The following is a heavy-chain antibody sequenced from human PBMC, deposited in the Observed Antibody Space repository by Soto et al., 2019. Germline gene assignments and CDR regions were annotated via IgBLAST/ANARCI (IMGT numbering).Heavy chain of an antibody. CDR2: IYYSGST. J-gene: IGHJ5*02. D-gene: IGHD3-16*01. CDR3: AIIWGAYGSNNWIDP. Sequence: SETLSLTCTVSGDSFTRNYWTWIRQSPGKGLEWIGHIYYSGSTKYNPSLKSRVMISIDTSKNHFSLRLTSVTAADTATYYCAIIWGAYGSNNWIDPWGQGALVTVSS. V-gene: IGHV4-59*01. CDR1: GDSFTRNY.